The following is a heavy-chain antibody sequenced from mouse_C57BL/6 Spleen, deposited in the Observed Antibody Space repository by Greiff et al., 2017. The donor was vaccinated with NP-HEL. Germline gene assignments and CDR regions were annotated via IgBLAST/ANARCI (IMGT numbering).Heavy chain of an antibody. D-gene: IGHD4-1*01. Sequence: VQLQQSGPELVKPGDSVKISCKASGYSFTGYFMNWVMQSPGKSLEWIGRIYPYNGDTFYNQKFTGKATLTVDKSSSTTHMELRSRTSEDAAVYYCARDGTYAMDYWGQGTSVTVSS. V-gene: IGHV1-20*01. CDR2: IYPYNGDT. CDR3: ARDGTYAMDY. CDR1: GYSFTGYF. J-gene: IGHJ4*01.